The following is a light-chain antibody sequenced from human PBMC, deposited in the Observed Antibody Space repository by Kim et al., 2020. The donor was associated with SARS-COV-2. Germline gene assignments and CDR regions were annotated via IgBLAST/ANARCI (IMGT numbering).Light chain of an antibody. J-gene: IGKJ4*01. CDR2: GAS. Sequence: GERAILSCRTSQSGSSTYLAWYQQKPGQAPRLLIYGASSRATGIPDRFSGSVTGSGTDFTLTISRLEPEDFAVYYCQQYGSSPLTFGGGTEVDIK. CDR3: QQYGSSPLT. CDR1: QSGSSTY. V-gene: IGKV3-20*01.